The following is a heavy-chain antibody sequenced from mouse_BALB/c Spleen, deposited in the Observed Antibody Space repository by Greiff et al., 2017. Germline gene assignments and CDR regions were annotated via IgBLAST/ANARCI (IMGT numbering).Heavy chain of an antibody. CDR2: INPYNDGT. V-gene: IGHV1-14*01. CDR3: ARGWFAY. Sequence: VQLQQSGPELVKPGASVKMSCQASGSTFPSYVMHWVKQKPGQGLEWIGYINPYNDGTKYNEKFKGKATLTSDKSSRTAYMELSSLTSEDSAVYYCARGWFAYWGQGTLVTVSA. J-gene: IGHJ3*01. CDR1: GSTFPSYV.